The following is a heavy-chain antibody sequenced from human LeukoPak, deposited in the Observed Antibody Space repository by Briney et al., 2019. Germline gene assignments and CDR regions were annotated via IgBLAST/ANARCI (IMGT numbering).Heavy chain of an antibody. CDR1: GFTFSSYS. CDR3: ARTDQLLPHIDY. V-gene: IGHV3-21*01. J-gene: IGHJ4*02. D-gene: IGHD2-2*01. Sequence: GGSLRLSCAASGFTFSSYSMNWVRQAPGKGLEWVSSISSSSSYIYYADSVKGRFTISRDNAKNSLYLQMNSLRAEDTAVYDCARTDQLLPHIDYWGQGTLVTVSS. CDR2: ISSSSSYI.